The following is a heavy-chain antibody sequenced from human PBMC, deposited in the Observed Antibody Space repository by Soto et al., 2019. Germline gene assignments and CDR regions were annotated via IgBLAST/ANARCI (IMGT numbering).Heavy chain of an antibody. CDR3: TRRAYTSGWHFDY. V-gene: IGHV3-73*01. D-gene: IGHD6-19*01. Sequence: EVQLVESGGGLVQPGGSLKLSCAASGFTFSGAAMHWVRQASGKGLEWVGRIRSKFNSYATEYAASVNGRFTISRDDSKNTAYLQMNSVKTEDTAVYYCTRRAYTSGWHFDYWGQGTLVTVSS. CDR2: IRSKFNSYAT. J-gene: IGHJ4*02. CDR1: GFTFSGAA.